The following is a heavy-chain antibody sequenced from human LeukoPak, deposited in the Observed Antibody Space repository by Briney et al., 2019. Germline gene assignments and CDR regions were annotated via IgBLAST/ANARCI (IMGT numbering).Heavy chain of an antibody. Sequence: GGALRLSCSTSGFTFRNHGMHWVRQAPGRGLEWVAFIRYDERQEFYADSVKGRFTISRDNSKSTLYLQMGSLRTEDTAVYYCVRDFSNYVAFFDSWGQGVLVIVSS. V-gene: IGHV3-30*02. CDR2: IRYDERQE. CDR3: VRDFSNYVAFFDS. D-gene: IGHD4-11*01. J-gene: IGHJ4*02. CDR1: GFTFRNHG.